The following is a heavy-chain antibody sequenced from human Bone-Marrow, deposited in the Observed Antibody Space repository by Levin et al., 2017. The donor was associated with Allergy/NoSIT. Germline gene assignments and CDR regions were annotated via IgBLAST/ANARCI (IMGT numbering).Heavy chain of an antibody. CDR2: IKSRSDGGSV. D-gene: IGHD3-9*01. Sequence: PGGSLRLSCAASGMSFSDAYMTWVRQAPGKGLEWVGRIKSRSDGGSVDYAAPVQGRFIISRDDSKNTLFLQMNRLKTDDTGTYYCCTEDDEILIGRGLEYWGQGALVTVSS. V-gene: IGHV3-15*01. J-gene: IGHJ4*02. CDR1: GMSFSDAY. CDR3: CTEDDEILIGRGLEY.